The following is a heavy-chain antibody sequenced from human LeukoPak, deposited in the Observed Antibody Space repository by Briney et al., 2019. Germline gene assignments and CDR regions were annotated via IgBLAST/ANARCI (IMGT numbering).Heavy chain of an antibody. CDR3: AGDYGDLLTGIRFDT. Sequence: SQTLSLTCTVSGGSISSGDYYWSWIRQPPGKGLEWIGYIYYSGSTYYNPSLKSRVTISIQTSRNQFSLKLTSVTAADTAVYYCAGDYGDLLTGIRFDTWGQGTLVTVSS. J-gene: IGHJ5*02. D-gene: IGHD4-17*01. CDR2: IYYSGST. V-gene: IGHV4-30-4*01. CDR1: GGSISSGDYY.